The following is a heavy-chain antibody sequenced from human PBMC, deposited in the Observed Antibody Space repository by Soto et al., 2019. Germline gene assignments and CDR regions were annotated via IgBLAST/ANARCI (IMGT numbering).Heavy chain of an antibody. J-gene: IGHJ6*02. CDR3: ARRTPGRYGVWSGYYTGSSHYGMDV. CDR2: INHSGST. V-gene: IGHV4-34*01. CDR1: GGSFSGYY. D-gene: IGHD3-3*01. Sequence: QVQLQQWGAGLLKPSQTLSLTCAVSGGSFSGYYCSWIRQPPGQGLEWMGEINHSGSTNYNPSLKSRVTISVDTSKNQFSLKLSSVPAADTAVYYCARRTPGRYGVWSGYYTGSSHYGMDVWGQGITVTVSS.